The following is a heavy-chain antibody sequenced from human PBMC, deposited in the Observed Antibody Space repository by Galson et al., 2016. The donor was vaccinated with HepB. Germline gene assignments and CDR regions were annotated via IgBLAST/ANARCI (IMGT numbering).Heavy chain of an antibody. CDR2: IILRFGTA. Sequence: SVKVSCKASGGTFSSYAISWVRQAPGQGLEWMGGIILRFGTAEDAQKFQGRVTITADESTSTAYMELSSLRSEDTAVYYCARTSGSYFDYWGQRTLVTVSS. CDR3: ARTSGSYFDY. D-gene: IGHD6-19*01. J-gene: IGHJ4*02. V-gene: IGHV1-69*13. CDR1: GGTFSSYA.